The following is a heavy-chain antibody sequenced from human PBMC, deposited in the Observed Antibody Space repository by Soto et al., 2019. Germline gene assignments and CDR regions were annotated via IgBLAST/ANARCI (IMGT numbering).Heavy chain of an antibody. D-gene: IGHD2-15*01. CDR1: GFTFSSYA. J-gene: IGHJ6*02. CDR3: ATLGYCSGGSCYYYYYGMDV. CDR2: ISGSGGST. V-gene: IGHV3-23*01. Sequence: GGSLRLSCAASGFTFSSYAMSWVRQAPGKGLEWVSAISGSGGSTYYADSVKGRFTISRDNSKNTLYLQMNSLRAEDTAVYYCATLGYCSGGSCYYYYYGMDVWGQGTTVTVSS.